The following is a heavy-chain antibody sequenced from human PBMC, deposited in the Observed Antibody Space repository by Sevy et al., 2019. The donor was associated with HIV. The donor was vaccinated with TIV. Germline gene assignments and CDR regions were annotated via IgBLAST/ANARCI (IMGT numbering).Heavy chain of an antibody. Sequence: GGSLRLSCAASGFTFSNFWMSWVRQAPGKGLEWVANIKEDGSDKYYVKSVKGRFTISRDNAKNSVSLQMNSLRVEDTAVYYCARVGFYDFWSGYHPDFDSWGQGTLVTVSS. V-gene: IGHV3-7*01. J-gene: IGHJ4*02. CDR1: GFTFSNFW. CDR3: ARVGFYDFWSGYHPDFDS. D-gene: IGHD3-3*01. CDR2: IKEDGSDK.